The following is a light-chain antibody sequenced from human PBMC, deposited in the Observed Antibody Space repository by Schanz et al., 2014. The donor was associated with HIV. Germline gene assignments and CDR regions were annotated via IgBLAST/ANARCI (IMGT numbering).Light chain of an antibody. Sequence: QSALTQPASVSGSPGQSITISCTGTSSDVGGYNFVSWYQHHPGNAPKLLIYDVNIRPSGVSGRFSGSKSGNTASLTISGLQAEDEADYYCCSYAGSYSNWVFGGGTKLTVL. CDR1: SSDVGGYNF. CDR3: CSYAGSYSNWV. J-gene: IGLJ3*02. CDR2: DVN. V-gene: IGLV2-14*03.